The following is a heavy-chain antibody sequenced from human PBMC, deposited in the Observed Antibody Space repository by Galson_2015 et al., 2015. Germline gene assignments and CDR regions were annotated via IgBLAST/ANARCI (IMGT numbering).Heavy chain of an antibody. J-gene: IGHJ4*02. CDR1: GFTVSSNY. CDR3: GRVPGEGL. D-gene: IGHD3-10*01. CDR2: IYSGGST. Sequence: SLRLSCAASGFTVSSNYMTWVRQAPGKGLEWVSVIYSGGSTYYADSVKGRFTVSRDNSKNTLYLQMNSLRAEDTAVYYCGRVPGEGLWGQGTLVTVSS. V-gene: IGHV3-53*01.